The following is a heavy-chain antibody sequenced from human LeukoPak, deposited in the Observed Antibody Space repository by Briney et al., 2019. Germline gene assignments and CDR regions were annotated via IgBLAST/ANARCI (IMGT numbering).Heavy chain of an antibody. D-gene: IGHD3-22*01. CDR3: ARDLSGLYYYDSSGYLGTSDY. V-gene: IGHV1-69*04. CDR2: IIPIPWIA. CDR1: GGTFSSYA. Sequence: ASRKGSCKGSGGTFSSYAISWGRPGPGQRVGLVGKIIPIPWIANYAQKFQGRVTITADRSTSTAYMELSSLRSEDTAVYYCARDLSGLYYYDSSGYLGTSDYWGQGTLVTVSS. J-gene: IGHJ4*02.